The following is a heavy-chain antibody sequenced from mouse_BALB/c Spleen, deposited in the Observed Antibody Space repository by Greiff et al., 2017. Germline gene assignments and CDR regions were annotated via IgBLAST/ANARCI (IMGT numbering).Heavy chain of an antibody. D-gene: IGHD1-1*01. CDR3: TLYVFTTGYAMDY. CDR2: INPSNGGT. CDR1: GYTFTSYY. J-gene: IGHJ4*01. Sequence: VQLQQSGAELVKPGASVKLSCKASGYTFTSYYMYWVKQRPGQGLEWIGEINPSNGGTNFNEKFKSKATLTVDKSSSTAYMQLSSLTSEDSAVYDWTLYVFTTGYAMDYWGQGTSVTVSS. V-gene: IGHV1S81*02.